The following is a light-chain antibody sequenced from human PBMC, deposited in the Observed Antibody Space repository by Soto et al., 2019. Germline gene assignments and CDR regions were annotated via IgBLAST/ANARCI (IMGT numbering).Light chain of an antibody. CDR3: TSFSSSTSLYV. V-gene: IGLV2-14*01. Sequence: QSVLTQPASVSGSLGQSITISCTGTTSAFAGYNYISWYQQLPGKAPKLMIYQVTIRPSGISNRFSGSKSGNTASLTISGLQAEDEADYYCTSFSSSTSLYVFGTGTKVTVL. CDR1: TSAFAGYNY. J-gene: IGLJ1*01. CDR2: QVT.